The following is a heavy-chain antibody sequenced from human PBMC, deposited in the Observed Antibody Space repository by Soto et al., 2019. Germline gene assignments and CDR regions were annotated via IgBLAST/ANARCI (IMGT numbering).Heavy chain of an antibody. D-gene: IGHD1-7*01. CDR1: GAYVSGFS. CDR3: ARESGENWTYVAH. V-gene: IGHV4-4*07. J-gene: IGHJ1*01. Sequence: QVQQLESGPGLVKPWYTLSLTCTFSGAYVSGFSWSWIREPAGKGLEMIRRITANGITQYTPSFRSRVTMSMHTSRNHFSLNLQSASAADTALYYCARESGENWTYVAHWGKGPLFTVSS. CDR2: ITANGIT.